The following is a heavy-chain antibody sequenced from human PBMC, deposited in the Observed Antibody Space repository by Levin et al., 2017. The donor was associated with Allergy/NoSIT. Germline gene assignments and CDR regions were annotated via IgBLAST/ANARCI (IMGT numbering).Heavy chain of an antibody. CDR1: GFTFSSYA. CDR3: AKSVGSGRYFDY. CDR2: ISGSGGST. V-gene: IGHV3-23*01. J-gene: IGHJ4*02. Sequence: PGESLKISCAASGFTFSSYAMSWVRQAPGKGLEWVSAISGSGGSTYYADSVKGRFTISRDNSKNTLYLQMNSLRAEDTAVYYCAKSVGSGRYFDYWGQGTLVTVSS. D-gene: IGHD1-26*01.